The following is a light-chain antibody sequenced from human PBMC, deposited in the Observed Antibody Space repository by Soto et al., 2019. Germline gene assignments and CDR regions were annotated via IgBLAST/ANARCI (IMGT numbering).Light chain of an antibody. Sequence: QSALTQPASVSGSPGQPITISCTGTSSDVGSYNFVSWYQQHPGKAPKLMIYEVTTRPSGVSNRFSGSKSGNTASLTISGLQAEDEADYYCSSYTSSNTLYVFGTGTKLTVL. V-gene: IGLV2-14*01. CDR1: SSDVGSYNF. CDR3: SSYTSSNTLYV. CDR2: EVT. J-gene: IGLJ1*01.